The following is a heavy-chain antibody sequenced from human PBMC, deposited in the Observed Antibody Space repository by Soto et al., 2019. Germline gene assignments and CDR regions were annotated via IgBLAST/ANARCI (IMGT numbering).Heavy chain of an antibody. V-gene: IGHV3-30*18. CDR3: AKDGKSRWLDYYFDY. J-gene: IGHJ4*02. CDR1: GFTFSSYG. CDR2: ISYDGSNK. D-gene: IGHD5-12*01. Sequence: GGSLRLSCAASGFTFSSYGMHWVRQAPGKGLEWVAVISYDGSNKYYADSVKGRFTISRDNSKNTLYLQMNSLRAEDTAVYYCAKDGKSRWLDYYFDYWGQGTLVTVSS.